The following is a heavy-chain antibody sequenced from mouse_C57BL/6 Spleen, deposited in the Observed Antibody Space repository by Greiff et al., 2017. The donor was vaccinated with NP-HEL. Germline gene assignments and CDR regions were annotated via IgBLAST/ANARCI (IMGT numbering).Heavy chain of an antibody. CDR3: ARDYGCSFDY. CDR2: SRNKANDYTT. Sequence: EVQLVESGGGLVQSGRSLRLSCATSGFTFSDFYMEWVRQAPGKGLEWIAASRNKANDYTTEYSASVKGRFIVSRDTSQSILYLQMNALRAEDTPIYYCARDYGCSFDYWGQGTTLTVSS. J-gene: IGHJ2*01. D-gene: IGHD1-1*01. CDR1: GFTFSDFY. V-gene: IGHV7-1*01.